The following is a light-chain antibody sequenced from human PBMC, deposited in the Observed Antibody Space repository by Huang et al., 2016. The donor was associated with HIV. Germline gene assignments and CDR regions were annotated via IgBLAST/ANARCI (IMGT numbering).Light chain of an antibody. CDR2: KVY. CDR3: KQSTHWPLT. V-gene: IGKV2-30*02. J-gene: IGKJ4*01. CDR1: PSLVHSDGNTY. Sequence: DVVMTQSPLSLPVTLGQPASISCRSSPSLVHSDGNTYLNWFHQRPGKSPRRLIYKVYNRDSGVPDRYSVSGSGTVFTLKISRVEAEDVGVYYCKQSTHWPLTFGGGTKVEIK.